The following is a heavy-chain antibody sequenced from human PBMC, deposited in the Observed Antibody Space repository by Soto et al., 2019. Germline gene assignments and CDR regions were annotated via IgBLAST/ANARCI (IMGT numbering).Heavy chain of an antibody. Sequence: VQLVESGGGLVQPGGSLRLSCAAAGFAFDSHWMHWVRQAPGKGLVWVSRINGDGSSTFYADSVKGRFTISRDNARNTEYLQMNSLRAEDTAVYYCARGIQWRYGMDVWGQGTTVTVSS. V-gene: IGHV3-74*01. CDR1: GFAFDSHW. CDR2: INGDGSST. J-gene: IGHJ6*02. CDR3: ARGIQWRYGMDV. D-gene: IGHD5-12*01.